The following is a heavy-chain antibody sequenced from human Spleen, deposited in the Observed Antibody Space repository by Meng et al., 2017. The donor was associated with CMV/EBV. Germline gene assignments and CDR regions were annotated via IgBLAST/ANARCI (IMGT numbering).Heavy chain of an antibody. V-gene: IGHV4-38-2*02. CDR1: GYSISSGYY. J-gene: IGHJ3*02. CDR3: ASSAYGGKFTDAFDI. D-gene: IGHD4-23*01. Sequence: SETLSLTCTVSGYSISSGYYWGWIRQPPGKGLEWIGSIYHSGSTYYNPSLKSRVTISVDTSKNQFSLKLSSVTAADTAVYYCASSAYGGKFTDAFDIWGQGTMVTVSS. CDR2: IYHSGST.